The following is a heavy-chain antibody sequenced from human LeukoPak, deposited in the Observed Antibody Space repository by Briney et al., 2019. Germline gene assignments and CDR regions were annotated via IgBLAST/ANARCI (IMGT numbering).Heavy chain of an antibody. CDR1: GFTLTTYA. V-gene: IGHV3-23*01. D-gene: IGHD1-1*01. J-gene: IGHJ3*02. Sequence: GGSLRLSCAASGFTLTTYAMTWVRQAPGKGLEWVSGFSGSGGSPYYADSVKGRFTVSRDNSKSTLYLQMNSLRAEDTAIYYCAKVLSPGHDAFDIWGQGTMVTVSS. CDR3: AKVLSPGHDAFDI. CDR2: FSGSGGSP.